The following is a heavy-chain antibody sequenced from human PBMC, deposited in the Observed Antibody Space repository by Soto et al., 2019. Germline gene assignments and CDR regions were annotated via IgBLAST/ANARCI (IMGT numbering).Heavy chain of an antibody. Sequence: SETLSLTCTVSGGSISSSSYYWGWIRQPPGKGLEWIGSIYYSGSTYYNPSLKSRVTISVDTSKNQFSLKLSSVTAADTAVYYCASLASVTIFGVVIDYYYYGMDVWGQGTTVTVSS. CDR3: ASLASVTIFGVVIDYYYYGMDV. J-gene: IGHJ6*02. D-gene: IGHD3-3*01. CDR1: GGSISSSSYY. CDR2: IYYSGST. V-gene: IGHV4-39*01.